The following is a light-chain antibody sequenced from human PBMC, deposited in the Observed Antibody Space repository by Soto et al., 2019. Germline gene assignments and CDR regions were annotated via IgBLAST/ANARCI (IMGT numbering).Light chain of an antibody. J-gene: IGKJ2*01. Sequence: EIVLTQSPATLSLSPGERANLSCRASQSVRSYLAWYQQKPGQAPRLLIYDASNMATGIPARFSGSGSVTDSTLPIISLEPEDFAVYYSQLRSNEYTFGQGTKLEIK. CDR2: DAS. CDR3: QLRSNEYT. V-gene: IGKV3-11*01. CDR1: QSVRSY.